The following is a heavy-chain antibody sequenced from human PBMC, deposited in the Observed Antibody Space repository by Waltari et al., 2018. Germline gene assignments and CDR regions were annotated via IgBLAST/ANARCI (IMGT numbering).Heavy chain of an antibody. D-gene: IGHD3-10*01. CDR1: GYTFTAYY. CDR2: INPNSGGT. V-gene: IGHV1-2*02. J-gene: IGHJ4*02. Sequence: QVQLVQSGAEVKKPGASVKVSCKASGYTFTAYYMYWVRQAPGQGLEWMGWINPNSGGTDYAQKFQGSVTMTRDTSISTAYMELSRLRSDDTAVYYCARFSYGSGNYYVDYWGQGTLVTVSS. CDR3: ARFSYGSGNYYVDY.